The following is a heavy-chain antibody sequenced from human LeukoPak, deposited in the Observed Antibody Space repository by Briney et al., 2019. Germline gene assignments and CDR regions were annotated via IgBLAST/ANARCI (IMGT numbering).Heavy chain of an antibody. V-gene: IGHV3-7*01. CDR2: IKQDGSEK. CDR3: ARGGWFIAAAEDY. J-gene: IGHJ4*02. D-gene: IGHD6-13*01. Sequence: GGSLRLSCAASGLTFSSYWMSWVRQAPGKGLEGVANIKQDGSEKYYVDSVKGRFTISRDNAKNSLYLQMNSLRAEDTAVYYCARGGWFIAAAEDYWGQGTLVTVSS. CDR1: GLTFSSYW.